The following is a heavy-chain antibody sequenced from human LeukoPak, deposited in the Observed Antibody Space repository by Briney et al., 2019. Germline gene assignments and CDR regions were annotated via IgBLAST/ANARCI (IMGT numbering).Heavy chain of an antibody. CDR1: GFTFDDYA. CDR3: ARGRYNSGWYPDYFDY. J-gene: IGHJ4*02. CDR2: ISWNSGSI. D-gene: IGHD6-19*01. Sequence: PGGSLRLSCAASGFTFDDYAMPWVRQAPGKGLEWVSGISWNSGSIGYADSVKGRFTISRDNAKNSLYLQMNSLTADDTAVYYCARGRYNSGWYPDYFDYWGQGTLVTVSS. V-gene: IGHV3-9*01.